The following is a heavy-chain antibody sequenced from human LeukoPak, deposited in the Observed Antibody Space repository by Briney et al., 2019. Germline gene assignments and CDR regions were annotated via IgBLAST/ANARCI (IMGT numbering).Heavy chain of an antibody. D-gene: IGHD5-18*01. CDR1: GGSISSYY. CDR2: IYTSGST. Sequence: SEALSLTCTVSGGSISSYYWSWIRQPAGKGLEWIGRIYTSGSTNYNPSLKSRVTVSVDTSKNQFSLKLSSVTAADTAVYYCARDKYSYGPFSHYYYMDVWGKGTTVTVSS. J-gene: IGHJ6*03. CDR3: ARDKYSYGPFSHYYYMDV. V-gene: IGHV4-4*07.